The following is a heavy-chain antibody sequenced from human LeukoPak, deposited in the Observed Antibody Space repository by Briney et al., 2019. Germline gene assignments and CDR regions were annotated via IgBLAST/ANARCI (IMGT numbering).Heavy chain of an antibody. CDR2: IIPILGIA. D-gene: IGHD3-3*01. Sequence: GASVKVSCKASGGTFSSYAISWVRQAPGQGLEWMGRIIPILGIANYAQKFQGRVTITADKSTSTAYMELSSLRSEDTAVYYCARTLSPQLRFLEWLSQDNWFDPWGQGTLVTVSS. CDR1: GGTFSSYA. V-gene: IGHV1-69*04. CDR3: ARTLSPQLRFLEWLSQDNWFDP. J-gene: IGHJ5*02.